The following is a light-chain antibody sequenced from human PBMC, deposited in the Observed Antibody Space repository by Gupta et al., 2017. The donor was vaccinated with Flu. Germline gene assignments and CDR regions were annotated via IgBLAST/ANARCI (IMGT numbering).Light chain of an antibody. V-gene: IGKV3-15*01. Sequence: EIVMTQSPATLSVSPGERATLSCKASQSVSSNLAWYQQKPGQAPRLLIYGASTRATGIPARFSGSGFGTEFTLTISSLQSEDFAVYYCQQYNTWPPGGTFGHGTKVDI. CDR3: QQYNTWPPGGT. J-gene: IGKJ3*01. CDR1: QSVSSN. CDR2: GAS.